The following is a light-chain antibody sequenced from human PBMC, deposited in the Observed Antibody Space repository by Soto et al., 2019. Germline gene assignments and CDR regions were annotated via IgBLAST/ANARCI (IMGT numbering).Light chain of an antibody. CDR3: QQYNNWSPWT. Sequence: EIVMTQSPATLSVSPGERATLSCRASQSVSSNLACYQQKPGQAPRLLIYGATNRATGIPARFSGSGSGTEFTHTISSLQSEDFAVYYCQQYNNWSPWTFGQGTKVEIK. CDR1: QSVSSN. V-gene: IGKV3-15*01. CDR2: GAT. J-gene: IGKJ1*01.